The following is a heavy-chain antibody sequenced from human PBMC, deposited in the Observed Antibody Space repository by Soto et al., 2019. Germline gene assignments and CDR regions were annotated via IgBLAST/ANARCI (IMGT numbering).Heavy chain of an antibody. J-gene: IGHJ5*02. V-gene: IGHV4-30-4*01. D-gene: IGHD2-2*02. CDR2: IYYSGST. CDR3: AAQGPAAILVSWFDP. CDR1: GGSISSGDYY. Sequence: SETLSLTCTVSGGSISSGDYYWNWIRQPPGKGLEWIGYIYYSGSTYYNPSLKSRVTISVDTSKNQFSLKLSSVTAADTAVYYCAAQGPAAILVSWFDPWGRGTLVTVSS.